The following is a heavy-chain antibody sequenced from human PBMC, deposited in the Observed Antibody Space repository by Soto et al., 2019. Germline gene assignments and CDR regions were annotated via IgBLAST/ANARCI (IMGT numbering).Heavy chain of an antibody. CDR1: DGSISSYY. CDR3: ARHYPIGNNWNYFDY. V-gene: IGHV4-59*08. Sequence: QVQLQESGPGLVKPSETLSLTCTVSDGSISSYYWGWIRQPPGKGLEWIGYIFYTGSANYNPSLKSRVTMSVDTSKTQCSLRLSSVTAADTAVYYCARHYPIGNNWNYFDYWGQGTLVTVSS. J-gene: IGHJ4*02. CDR2: IFYTGSA. D-gene: IGHD1-1*01.